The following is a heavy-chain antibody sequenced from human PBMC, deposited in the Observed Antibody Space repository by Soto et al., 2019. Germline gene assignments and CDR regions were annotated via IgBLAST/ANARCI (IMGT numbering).Heavy chain of an antibody. CDR3: ARDSGYYFRSGCFPYYYYAMDV. D-gene: IGHD3-3*01. Sequence: GGSLRLSCAASGFTVSNNYMSWVRQAPGKGLEWVSVIYTGGRTYYADSVKGRFTISRDNSKNTLYLQMNGLRAEDTAVYYCARDSGYYFRSGCFPYYYYAMDVWGQGTTVTVTS. CDR1: GFTVSNNY. V-gene: IGHV3-53*01. J-gene: IGHJ6*02. CDR2: IYTGGRT.